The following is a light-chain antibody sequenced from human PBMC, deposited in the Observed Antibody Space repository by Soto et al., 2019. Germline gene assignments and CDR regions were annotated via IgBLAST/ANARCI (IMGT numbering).Light chain of an antibody. CDR1: SSDVGSYNL. J-gene: IGLJ1*01. V-gene: IGLV2-23*02. CDR3: CSYAGNKIHYV. Sequence: QSALTQPASVSGSPGQSITISCTGTSSDVGSYNLVSWYQQHPGKAPKLMIFEVSKRPSGVSNRYSGSKSGNTASLTISGLQAEDEADYYCCSYAGNKIHYVFGTGTKVTVL. CDR2: EVS.